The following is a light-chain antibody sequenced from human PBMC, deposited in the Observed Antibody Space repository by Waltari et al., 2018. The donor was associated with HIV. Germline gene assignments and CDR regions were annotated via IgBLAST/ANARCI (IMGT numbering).Light chain of an antibody. CDR2: DFS. V-gene: IGLV2-8*01. J-gene: IGLJ2*01. CDR3: SSYAGRNVL. Sequence: HSALTQPPSASGSPGQSVTISCTGTSTYVDRSNYVPRYHQHPANAPKLSIFDFSHRPSGFPHRFSGSRAGNTASLTVSGLQAEDEADYYCSSYAGRNVLFGGGTKLTVL. CDR1: STYVDRSNY.